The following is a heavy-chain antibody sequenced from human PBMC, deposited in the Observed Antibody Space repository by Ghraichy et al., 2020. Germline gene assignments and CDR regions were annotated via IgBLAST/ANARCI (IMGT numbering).Heavy chain of an antibody. V-gene: IGHV3-23*01. Sequence: GGSLRLSCAASGFTFSSYAMSWVRQAPGKGLEWVSAISGSGVSTYYADSVKGRFTISRDNSKNTLFLQMNSLRAEDTAVYYCAKDSCVGDCYFNYYYYGMDVWGQGTTVTVSS. J-gene: IGHJ6*02. D-gene: IGHD2-21*02. CDR3: AKDSCVGDCYFNYYYYGMDV. CDR1: GFTFSSYA. CDR2: ISGSGVST.